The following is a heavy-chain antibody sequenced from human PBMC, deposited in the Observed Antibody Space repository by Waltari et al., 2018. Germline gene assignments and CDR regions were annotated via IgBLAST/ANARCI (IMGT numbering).Heavy chain of an antibody. V-gene: IGHV4-4*02. CDR2: VLSTGKT. CDR3: ARDRGRGLYLDA. CDR1: GDSVTSPNW. J-gene: IGHJ5*02. Sequence: QLQLQESGPGLVKPSGTLSLSCAVSGDSVTSPNWWGWVRQSPQRGLEWIGQVLSTGKTNYSPSFASRVTMSLDASNNQFSLKLTSATAADTAVYYCARDRGRGLYLDAWGPGTLVTVSP. D-gene: IGHD2-15*01.